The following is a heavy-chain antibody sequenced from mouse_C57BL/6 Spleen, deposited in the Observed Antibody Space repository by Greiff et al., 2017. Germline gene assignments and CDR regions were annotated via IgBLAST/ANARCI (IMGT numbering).Heavy chain of an antibody. Sequence: VQRVESGPGLVQPSQSLSITCTVSGFSLTSYGVHWVRQSPGKGLEWLGVIWSGGSTDYNAAFISRLSISKDNSKSQFFFKMNSLQADDTAIYYCARNGGTKGYFDVWGTGTTVTVSS. CDR2: IWSGGST. CDR1: GFSLTSYG. J-gene: IGHJ1*03. D-gene: IGHD3-3*01. V-gene: IGHV2-2*01. CDR3: ARNGGTKGYFDV.